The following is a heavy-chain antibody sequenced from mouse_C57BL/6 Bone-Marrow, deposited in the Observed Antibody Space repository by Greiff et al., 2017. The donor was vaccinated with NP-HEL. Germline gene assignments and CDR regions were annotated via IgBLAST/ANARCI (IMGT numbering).Heavy chain of an antibody. V-gene: IGHV5-6*01. Sequence: EVELVESGGDLVKPGGSLKLSCAASGFTFSSYGMSWVRQTPDKRLEWVATISSGGSYTYYPDSVKGRFTIYRDNAKNTLYLQMSSLKSEDTAMYYCARMVTTGRNAMDYWGQGTSVTVSS. CDR1: GFTFSSYG. D-gene: IGHD2-2*01. CDR3: ARMVTTGRNAMDY. CDR2: ISSGGSYT. J-gene: IGHJ4*01.